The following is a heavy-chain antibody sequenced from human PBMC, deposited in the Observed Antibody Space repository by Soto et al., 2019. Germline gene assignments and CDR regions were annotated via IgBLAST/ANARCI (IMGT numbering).Heavy chain of an antibody. D-gene: IGHD6-13*01. CDR1: GYSFTSYW. V-gene: IGHV5-51*01. CDR3: ARTAAAGKYYYGMDV. J-gene: IGHJ6*02. Sequence: PGESLKFSCKGSGYSFTSYWIGCVRQMPGKGLELMGIIYPGDSDTRYSPSFQVQVTISADKSISTAYLQWSSLKASDTAMYYCARTAAAGKYYYGMDVWGQGTTVTVPS. CDR2: IYPGDSDT.